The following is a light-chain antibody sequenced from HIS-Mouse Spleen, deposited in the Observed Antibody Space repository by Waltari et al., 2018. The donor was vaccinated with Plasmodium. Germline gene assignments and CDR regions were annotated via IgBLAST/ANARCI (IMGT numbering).Light chain of an antibody. CDR2: EDS. J-gene: IGLJ3*02. V-gene: IGLV3-10*01. Sequence: SYALTQPPSVSVSPGQTARITCSGAALPKTSAYWYQQESGQAPVLVNYEDSKRPSGIPGRFSGSSSGTMATLTISGAQVEDEADYYCYSTDSSGNHRVFGGGTKLTVL. CDR3: YSTDSSGNHRV. CDR1: ALPKTS.